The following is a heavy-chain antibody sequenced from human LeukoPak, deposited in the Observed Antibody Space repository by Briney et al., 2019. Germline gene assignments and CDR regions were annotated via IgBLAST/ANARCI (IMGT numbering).Heavy chain of an antibody. CDR1: GFTFSSYS. D-gene: IGHD6-19*01. J-gene: IGHJ4*02. V-gene: IGHV3-48*02. CDR2: ISSSSSTI. Sequence: GGSLRLSCAASGFTFSSYSMNWVRQAPGKGLEWVSYISSSSSTIYYADSVKGRFTISRDKAKNSLYLQMNSLRDEDTAVYYWARDRDSSGWHEFYYWGQGTLVTVSS. CDR3: ARDRDSSGWHEFYY.